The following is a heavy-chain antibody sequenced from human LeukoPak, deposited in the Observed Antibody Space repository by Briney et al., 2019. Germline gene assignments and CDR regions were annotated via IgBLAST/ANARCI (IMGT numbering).Heavy chain of an antibody. CDR1: GFTFSSDG. D-gene: IGHD3-10*01. CDR2: ISYDGSNK. V-gene: IGHV3-30*18. Sequence: GGSLRLSCAASGFTFSSDGMHWVRQAPGKGLEWVAVISYDGSNKYYADSVKGRFTISRDNSKNTLYLQMNSLRAEDTAVYYCAKDRVRGVIIAEAFDYWGQGTLVTVSS. CDR3: AKDRVRGVIIAEAFDY. J-gene: IGHJ4*02.